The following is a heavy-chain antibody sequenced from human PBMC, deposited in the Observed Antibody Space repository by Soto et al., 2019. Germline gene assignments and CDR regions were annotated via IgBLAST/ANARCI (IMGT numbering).Heavy chain of an antibody. CDR2: VYYTGST. J-gene: IGHJ5*02. CDR3: VRTAREGAVAPHWFDR. Sequence: SETLSLTCTVSGGSINSGSDYWSWIRQAPGKGLEWIGYVYYTGSTYYNPSLMSRLTISVDTSKNQFSLKLTSVTAAETAVYYCVRTAREGAVAPHWFDRWGQGTQVTVSA. D-gene: IGHD2-21*02. CDR1: GGSINSGSDY. V-gene: IGHV4-30-4*08.